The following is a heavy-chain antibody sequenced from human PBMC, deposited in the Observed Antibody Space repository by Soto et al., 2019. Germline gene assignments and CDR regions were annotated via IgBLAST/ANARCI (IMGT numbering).Heavy chain of an antibody. D-gene: IGHD5-18*01. CDR1: GFNFRNYG. Sequence: GSLRLSCAASGFNFRNYGMHWVRQAPGEGLVWVSRINSGGRSTRYADSVKGRFTISRDNAGNTLFLQMNSLRADDTAVYYCARVGVDTTVVDGGYYYYPLDVWGQGTTVTVSS. J-gene: IGHJ6*02. CDR2: INSGGRST. V-gene: IGHV3-74*01. CDR3: ARVGVDTTVVDGGYYYYPLDV.